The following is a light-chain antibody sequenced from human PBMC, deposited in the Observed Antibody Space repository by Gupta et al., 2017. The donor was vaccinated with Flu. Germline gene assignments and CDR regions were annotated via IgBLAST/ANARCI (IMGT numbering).Light chain of an antibody. CDR3: SLCAGNTNWV. V-gene: IGLV2-8*01. Sequence: QSALTQPPSASGSPGPSVTISCTGTTSDIGHYNYVPWYQQHPGTAPHSGMDEVSKRPSGVPDRGSACKSGNYESSNVSGIQAEDDADDYCSLCAGNTNWVFGGGTRLTVL. J-gene: IGLJ3*02. CDR1: TSDIGHYNY. CDR2: EVS.